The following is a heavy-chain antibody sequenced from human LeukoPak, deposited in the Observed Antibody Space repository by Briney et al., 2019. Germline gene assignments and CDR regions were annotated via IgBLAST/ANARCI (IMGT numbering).Heavy chain of an antibody. CDR1: GFTFSSCA. D-gene: IGHD2-21*01. CDR2: ISYDGNNK. V-gene: IGHV3-30-3*01. Sequence: GGSLRLSCAASGFTFSSCAMHWVRQAPGKGLEWVAVISYDGNNKYYADSVKGRFTISRDNSKNTLYLLMNSLRVEDTAVYYCAKAGDGAHGLDSWGQGTLVTVSS. J-gene: IGHJ4*02. CDR3: AKAGDGAHGLDS.